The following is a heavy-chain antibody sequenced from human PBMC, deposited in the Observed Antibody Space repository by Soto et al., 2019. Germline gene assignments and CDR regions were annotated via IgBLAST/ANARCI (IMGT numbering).Heavy chain of an antibody. CDR3: ARDHGVVVAAVYYYGMDV. D-gene: IGHD2-15*01. CDR1: GDSVSSNSAA. Sequence: SQTLSLTCAISGDSVSSNSAAWNWIRQSPSRGLEWLGRTYYRSKWYNDYAVSVKSRITINPDTSKNQFSLQLNSVTPEDTAVYCCARDHGVVVAAVYYYGMDVWGQGTTVTVSS. CDR2: TYYRSKWYN. V-gene: IGHV6-1*01. J-gene: IGHJ6*02.